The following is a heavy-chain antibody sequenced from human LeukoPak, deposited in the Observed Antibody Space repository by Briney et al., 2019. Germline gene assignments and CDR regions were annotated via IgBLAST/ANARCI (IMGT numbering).Heavy chain of an antibody. D-gene: IGHD6-19*01. V-gene: IGHV5-51*01. CDR3: ARVSAVAGQGCVY. Sequence: KISCKGSGYSFTTYSIGWVRQMPGDDLEWMGIIYPGDSDTRYSPSFQGQVSISVDKSISTANLQWSSLRASDTAMCYSARVSAVAGQGCVYWGEGTLVTVSS. J-gene: IGHJ4*02. CDR1: GYSFTTYS. CDR2: IYPGDSDT.